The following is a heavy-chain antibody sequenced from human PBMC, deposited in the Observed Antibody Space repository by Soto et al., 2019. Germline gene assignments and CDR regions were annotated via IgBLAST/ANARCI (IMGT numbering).Heavy chain of an antibody. D-gene: IGHD4-17*01. CDR3: ARVSRSYGDYFDH. V-gene: IGHV3-11*01. CDR1: GFTFSDYY. J-gene: IGHJ4*02. CDR2: ITGSAGTI. Sequence: GGSLRLSCAASGFTFSDYYMSWIRQAPGKGLEWVSYITGSAGTIKYADSVKGRFIISRDNAKNSLYLQMNSLRAEDTAVYYCARVSRSYGDYFDHWGQGTLVTVSS.